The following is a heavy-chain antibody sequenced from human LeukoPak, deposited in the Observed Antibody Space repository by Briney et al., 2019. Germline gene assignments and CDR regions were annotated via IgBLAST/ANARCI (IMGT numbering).Heavy chain of an antibody. CDR2: IYYSGST. J-gene: IGHJ4*02. CDR3: ARGNWNDGILDY. Sequence: PSETLSLTCTVSGGSISSYYWSWIRQPPGKGLEWIGYIYYSGSTNYNPSLKSRVTISVATSKNQFSLKLSSVTAADTAVYYCARGNWNDGILDYWGQGTLVTVSS. V-gene: IGHV4-59*01. CDR1: GGSISSYY. D-gene: IGHD1-20*01.